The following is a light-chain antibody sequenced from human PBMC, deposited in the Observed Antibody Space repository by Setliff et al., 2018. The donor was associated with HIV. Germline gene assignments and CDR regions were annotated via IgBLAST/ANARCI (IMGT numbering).Light chain of an antibody. Sequence: QSVLTQPRSVSGSPGQSVTFSCTGSSSDVGAYNYASWYQQHPGRAPKLLIYDVSKRPSGVPDRFSGSKSGDTASLTISGLQSEDEADYYCCSYAGTYTYVFGSGTKVTVL. CDR2: DVS. CDR3: CSYAGTYTYV. CDR1: SSDVGAYNY. J-gene: IGLJ1*01. V-gene: IGLV2-11*01.